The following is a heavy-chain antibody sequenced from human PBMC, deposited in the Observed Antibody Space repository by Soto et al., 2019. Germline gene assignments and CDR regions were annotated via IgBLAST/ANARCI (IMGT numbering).Heavy chain of an antibody. J-gene: IGHJ5*02. V-gene: IGHV1-69*02. CDR3: ACVKTPGIVAAGNGYWFDL. CDR2: IIPILGIA. D-gene: IGHD6-13*01. CDR1: GGTISSYT. Sequence: ASVKVSCKASGGTISSYTISWVRQAPGQGLEWMGRIIPILGIANYAQKFQGRVTITADKSTSTAYMELSSLRSEDTAVYYCACVKTPGIVAAGNGYWFDLWGQGTLVTVSS.